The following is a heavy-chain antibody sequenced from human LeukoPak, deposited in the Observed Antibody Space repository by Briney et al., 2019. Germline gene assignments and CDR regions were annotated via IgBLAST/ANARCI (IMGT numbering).Heavy chain of an antibody. V-gene: IGHV3-23*01. J-gene: IGHJ4*02. CDR2: VSGSGGST. Sequence: GGSLRLSCAASGFTFSSYSMIWVRQAPGKGLEWVSAVSGSGGSTYYADSVKGRFTISRDNSKNTLYLQMNSLRAEDTAVYYCARGLYYFDYWGQGTLVTVSS. D-gene: IGHD2-2*01. CDR3: ARGLYYFDY. CDR1: GFTFSSYS.